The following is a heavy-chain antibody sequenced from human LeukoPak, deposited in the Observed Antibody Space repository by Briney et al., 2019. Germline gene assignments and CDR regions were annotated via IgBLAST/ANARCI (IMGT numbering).Heavy chain of an antibody. J-gene: IGHJ4*02. CDR1: GFTFSSYG. Sequence: PGGSLRLSCAASGFTFSSYGMHWVRQAPGKGLEWVAFIRYDGSNKYYADSVKGRSTISRDNAKNSLFLQMNSLRAGDTAVYYCAREKASTTGTTDYDYWGQGTLVTVSS. V-gene: IGHV3-30*02. D-gene: IGHD1-1*01. CDR2: IRYDGSNK. CDR3: AREKASTTGTTDYDY.